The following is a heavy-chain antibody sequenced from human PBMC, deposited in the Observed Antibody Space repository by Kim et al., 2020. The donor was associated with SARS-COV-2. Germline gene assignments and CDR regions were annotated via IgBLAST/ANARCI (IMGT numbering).Heavy chain of an antibody. V-gene: IGHV3-30*04. CDR2: ISYDGSNK. J-gene: IGHJ6*02. Sequence: GGSLRLSCAASGFTFSSYALHWVRQAPGKGLEWVAVISYDGSNKYYADSVKGRFTISRDNSKNTLYLQMNSLRAEDTAVYYCVREGGYYYYGMDVWGQG. CDR3: VREGGYYYYGMDV. CDR1: GFTFSSYA. D-gene: IGHD3-16*01.